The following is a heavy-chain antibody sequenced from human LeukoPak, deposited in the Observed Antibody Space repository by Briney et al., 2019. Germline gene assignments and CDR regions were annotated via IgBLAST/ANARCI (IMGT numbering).Heavy chain of an antibody. J-gene: IGHJ4*02. CDR2: IWYDGSNK. CDR1: GCTFSSYG. Sequence: GGSLRLSCAASGCTFSSYGMHWVRQAPGKGLEWVAVIWYDGSNKYYADSVKGRFTISRDNSKNTLYLQMNSLRAEDTAVYYCASQGVVAATPGPYYFDYWGQGTLVTVSS. V-gene: IGHV3-33*01. CDR3: ASQGVVAATPGPYYFDY. D-gene: IGHD2-15*01.